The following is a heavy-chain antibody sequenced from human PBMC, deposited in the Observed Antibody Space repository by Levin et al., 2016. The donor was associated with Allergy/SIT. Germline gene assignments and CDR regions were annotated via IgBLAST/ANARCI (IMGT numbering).Heavy chain of an antibody. J-gene: IGHJ5*02. D-gene: IGHD6-13*01. Sequence: PGKGLEWVSPISGSGGSTYYADSVKGRFTISRDNSKNTLYLQMNSLRAEDTAVYYCARDECWGSSWYLCEEWFDPWGQGTLVTVSS. CDR3: ARDECWGSSWYLCEEWFDP. V-gene: IGHV3-23*01. CDR2: ISGSGGST.